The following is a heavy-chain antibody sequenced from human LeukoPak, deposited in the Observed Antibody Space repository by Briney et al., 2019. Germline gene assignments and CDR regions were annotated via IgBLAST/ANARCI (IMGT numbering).Heavy chain of an antibody. CDR1: GFTFSGYG. J-gene: IGHJ4*02. D-gene: IGHD1-26*01. CDR3: ASVGATNPFDY. V-gene: IGHV3-33*01. Sequence: PGRSLRLSCAASGFTFSGYGVHWVRQAPGKGLEWVAVIWYDGSNKYYADSVKGRFTISRDNSKNTLYLQMNSLRAEDTAVYYCASVGATNPFDYWGQGTLVTVSS. CDR2: IWYDGSNK.